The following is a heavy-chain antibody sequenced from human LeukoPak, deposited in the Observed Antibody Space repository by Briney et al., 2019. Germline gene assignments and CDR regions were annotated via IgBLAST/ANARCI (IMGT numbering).Heavy chain of an antibody. CDR3: AKDALYLWGSYSDY. CDR1: GFTFSSFG. CDR2: ISGSGGST. V-gene: IGHV3-23*01. D-gene: IGHD3-16*01. Sequence: PGGSLRLSCAASGFTFSSFGLSWVRQGPGKGLEWVSGISGSGGSTKYADSVKGRFTISRDNSKNTLFLQMNSLRAEDTAVYYCAKDALYLWGSYSDYWGQGTLVTVSS. J-gene: IGHJ4*02.